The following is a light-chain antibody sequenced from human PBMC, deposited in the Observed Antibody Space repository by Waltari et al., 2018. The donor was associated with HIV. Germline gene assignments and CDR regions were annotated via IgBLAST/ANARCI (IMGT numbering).Light chain of an antibody. V-gene: IGLV1-40*01. Sequence: QSVLTQPPSVSGAPGQRVTISCTGSSSTIGAGYDVPWYQQLPGTAPKLLIYGNTNRPSGVPDRFSGSKSGTSPSLAITGLQAEDEADYYCQSYDSSLTGSVFGGGTKLTVL. CDR2: GNT. J-gene: IGLJ2*01. CDR3: QSYDSSLTGSV. CDR1: SSTIGAGYD.